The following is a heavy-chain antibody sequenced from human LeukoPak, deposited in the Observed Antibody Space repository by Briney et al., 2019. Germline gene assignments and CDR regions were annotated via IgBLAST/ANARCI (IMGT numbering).Heavy chain of an antibody. CDR3: ARVVSGQQLGY. CDR2: INPTGDTT. D-gene: IGHD3-16*01. V-gene: IGHV1-46*01. Sequence: ASVKVSCKASGYRLTSYYMHWVRQAPGQGLEWMGIINPTGDTTNFVQKFQGRVTMTSDTSTSTVYMELSSLRSEDTAVYYCARVVSGQQLGYWGQGTLVTVSS. CDR1: GYRLTSYY. J-gene: IGHJ4*02.